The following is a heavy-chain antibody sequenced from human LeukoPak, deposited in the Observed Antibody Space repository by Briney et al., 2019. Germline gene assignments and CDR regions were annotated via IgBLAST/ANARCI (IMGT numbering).Heavy chain of an antibody. CDR2: IYSSGST. J-gene: IGHJ4*02. CDR1: GGSISSGSYY. CDR3: ARFALKTPPTD. V-gene: IGHV4-61*02. Sequence: SETLSLTCTVSGGSISSGSYYWSWIRQPAGKGLEWIGRIYSSGSTNYNPSLKSRVTISVDTSKNQFSLKLSSVTAADTAVYYCARFALKTPPTDWGQGTLVTVSS.